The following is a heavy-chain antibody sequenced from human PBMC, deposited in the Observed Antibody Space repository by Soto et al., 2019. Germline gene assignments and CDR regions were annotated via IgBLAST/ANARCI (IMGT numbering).Heavy chain of an antibody. CDR3: ARTGHYYDSSGYSLMDV. Sequence: PSETLSLTCTVSGGSIISYYCSFVRHPSLKGLEWIGRIYTSGSTNYNPSLKSRVTMSVDTSKNQFSLKLSSVAAADTAVYYCARTGHYYDSSGYSLMDVWGQGTTVTAP. V-gene: IGHV4-4*07. D-gene: IGHD3-22*01. CDR1: GGSIISYY. J-gene: IGHJ6*02. CDR2: IYTSGST.